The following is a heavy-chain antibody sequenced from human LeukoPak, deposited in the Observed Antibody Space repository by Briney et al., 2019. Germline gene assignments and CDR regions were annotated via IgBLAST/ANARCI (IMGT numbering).Heavy chain of an antibody. D-gene: IGHD2-2*01. J-gene: IGHJ3*02. Sequence: GGSLRLSCAASGFTVSSNYMSWVRQAPGKGLEWVSVIYSGGSTYYADSAKGRFTISRDNSKNTLYLQMNSLRAEDTAVYYCAREGYCSSTSCYLDAFDIWGQGTMVTVSS. CDR2: IYSGGST. V-gene: IGHV3-66*01. CDR1: GFTVSSNY. CDR3: AREGYCSSTSCYLDAFDI.